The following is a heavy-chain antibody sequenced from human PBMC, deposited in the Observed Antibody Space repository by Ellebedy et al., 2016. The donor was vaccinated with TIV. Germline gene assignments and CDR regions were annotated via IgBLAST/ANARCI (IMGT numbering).Heavy chain of an antibody. V-gene: IGHV1-69*13. CDR3: ARDKGLRFLELMFDY. D-gene: IGHD3-3*01. CDR2: IIPIFGTA. CDR1: GGTFSSYA. J-gene: IGHJ4*02. Sequence: ASVKVSCKASGGTFSSYAISWVRQAPGQGLEWMGGIIPIFGTANYAQKFQGRVTITADESTSTAYMELSSLRSEDTAVYYCARDKGLRFLELMFDYWGQGTLVTVSS.